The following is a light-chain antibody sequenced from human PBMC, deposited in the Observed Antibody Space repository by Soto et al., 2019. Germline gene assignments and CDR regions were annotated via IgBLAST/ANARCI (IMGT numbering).Light chain of an antibody. J-gene: IGKJ1*01. Sequence: VLSQSPGTLSLSPGERATLSCRASQSLSGMYLAWHQQKRGHAPMLLIYDVSSRASGIPDRCSGSGSGTDFTLSISILEADDFAVYCWQQYGSPPTFGQGTKVDIK. CDR2: DVS. CDR3: QQYGSPPT. CDR1: QSLSGMY. V-gene: IGKV3-20*01.